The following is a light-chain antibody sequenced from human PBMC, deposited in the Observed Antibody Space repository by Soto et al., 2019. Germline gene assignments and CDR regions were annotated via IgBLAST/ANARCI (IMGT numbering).Light chain of an antibody. CDR1: QSINIY. CDR2: AAS. Sequence: DIQMTQSPSSLSASVGDRVTITCRVSQSINIYLSWYQQNAGKAPKLLIYAASTLQSGVPSRFSGSGSGTDFSLTISSLQPEDFATYYCQQSYSAPTFGQGTKVEIK. J-gene: IGKJ1*01. V-gene: IGKV1-39*01. CDR3: QQSYSAPT.